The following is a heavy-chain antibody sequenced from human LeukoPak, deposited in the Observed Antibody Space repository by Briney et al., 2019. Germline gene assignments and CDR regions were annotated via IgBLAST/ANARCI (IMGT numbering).Heavy chain of an antibody. D-gene: IGHD5-18*01. J-gene: IGHJ3*02. V-gene: IGHV3-30*02. CDR1: GFTFSSYG. Sequence: GGSLRLSCAASGFTFSSYGMHWVRQAPGKGLEWVAFIRYDGSNKYYADSVKGRFTISRDNSKNTLYLQMNSLRAEDTAVYYCAKDRGYSYGYLDAFDIWGQGTMVTVSS. CDR2: IRYDGSNK. CDR3: AKDRGYSYGYLDAFDI.